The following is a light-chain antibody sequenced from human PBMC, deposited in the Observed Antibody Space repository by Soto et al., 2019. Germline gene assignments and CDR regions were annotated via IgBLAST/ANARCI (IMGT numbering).Light chain of an antibody. V-gene: IGKV1-27*01. CDR3: THYHSDPSG. J-gene: IGKJ1*01. CDR2: AAS. Sequence: DIQMTQSPSSLSASVGDRVTITCRASQGISNYLAWYQQKPGKVPKLLIYAASTLQSGVPSRFSGSGSGTDFTLNISSLQPEDGATYSSTHYHSDPSGFGKRTKVEIK. CDR1: QGISNY.